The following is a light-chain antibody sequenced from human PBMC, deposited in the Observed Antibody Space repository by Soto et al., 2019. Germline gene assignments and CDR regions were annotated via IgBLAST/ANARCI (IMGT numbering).Light chain of an antibody. CDR3: QHYNNWPALYT. CDR1: QSVSSN. V-gene: IGKV3-15*01. CDR2: GES. J-gene: IGKJ2*01. Sequence: EIVMTQSPATLSVSPGERATLSCRASQSVSSNLAWYQQKPGQAPRLLIYGESTRATGIPARFSGSGSGTEFTLTISSLQSEDFAVYYCQHYNNWPALYTFGQGTKLEIK.